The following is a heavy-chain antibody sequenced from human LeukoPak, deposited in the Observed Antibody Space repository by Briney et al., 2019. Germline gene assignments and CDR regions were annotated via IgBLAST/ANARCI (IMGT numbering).Heavy chain of an antibody. CDR3: ARALGYDPPAY. D-gene: IGHD5-12*01. Sequence: SVKVSCKASGGTFGSYTISWVRQAPGQGLEWMGRIIPILGIANYAQKFQGRVTITADKSTSTAYMELSSLRSEDTAVYYCARALGYDPPAYWGQGTLVTVSS. V-gene: IGHV1-69*02. CDR2: IIPILGIA. J-gene: IGHJ4*02. CDR1: GGTFGSYT.